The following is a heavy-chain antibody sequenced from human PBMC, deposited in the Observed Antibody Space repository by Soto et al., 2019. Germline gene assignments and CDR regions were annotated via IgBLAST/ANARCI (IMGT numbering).Heavy chain of an antibody. CDR1: GFTVSSNY. CDR3: AREGDSSGYYRSRRDQPGLDY. J-gene: IGHJ4*02. CDR2: IYSGGST. Sequence: PGGSLRLSCAASGFTVSSNYMSWVRQAPGKGLEWVSVIYSGGSTYYADSVKGRFTISRDNSKNTLYLQMNSLRAEDTAVYYCAREGDSSGYYRSRRDQPGLDYWGQGTLVTVSS. V-gene: IGHV3-66*01. D-gene: IGHD3-22*01.